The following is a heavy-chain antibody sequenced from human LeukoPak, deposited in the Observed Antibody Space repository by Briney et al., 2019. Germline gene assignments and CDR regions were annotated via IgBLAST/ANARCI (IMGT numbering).Heavy chain of an antibody. J-gene: IGHJ4*02. V-gene: IGHV3-30-3*01. D-gene: IGHD3-3*01. Sequence: PGGSLRLSCAASGFTFSEYAMHWVRQAPGKGLEWVAVISYDGRQKYYGDSVKGRFTISRDNPKNTLYLQMNSLRDDDTAVYYCARVFLERLTSGYFDNWGQGTPVTVSS. CDR2: ISYDGRQK. CDR3: ARVFLERLTSGYFDN. CDR1: GFTFSEYA.